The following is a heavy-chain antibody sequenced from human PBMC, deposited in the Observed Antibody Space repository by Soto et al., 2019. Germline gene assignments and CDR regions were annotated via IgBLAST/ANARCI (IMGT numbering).Heavy chain of an antibody. Sequence: QLQLQESGPGLVKASETLSLTCTVSGSSITAYHWSWIRQFPGHKLEWIGYLYDGGTTDNNPALKSRVTISGDTSKHSCSLNLRSVTAADTAVYYCVRGFGDLGRSFFGMDVWGQGTTVIVSS. CDR1: GSSITAYH. J-gene: IGHJ6*02. CDR3: VRGFGDLGRSFFGMDV. CDR2: LYDGGTT. D-gene: IGHD3-10*01. V-gene: IGHV4-59*01.